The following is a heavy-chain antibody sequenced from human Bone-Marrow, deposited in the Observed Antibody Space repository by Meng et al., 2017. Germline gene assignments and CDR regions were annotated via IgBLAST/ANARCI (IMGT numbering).Heavy chain of an antibody. J-gene: IGHJ5*02. D-gene: IGHD2-15*01. CDR1: GGSFSGYY. V-gene: IGHV4-34*01. Sequence: QHGCAGFWNPSETLSLNCAVYGGSFSGYYWSWIRQPPGKGLEWIGEINHSGSTNYNPSLKSRVTISVDTSKNQFSLKLSSVTAADTAVYYCASGYCSGGSCQVGWFDPWGQGTLVTVSS. CDR3: ASGYCSGGSCQVGWFDP. CDR2: INHSGST.